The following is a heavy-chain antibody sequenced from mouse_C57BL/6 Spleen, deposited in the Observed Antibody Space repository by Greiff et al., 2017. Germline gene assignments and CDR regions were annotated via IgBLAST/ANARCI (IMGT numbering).Heavy chain of an antibody. V-gene: IGHV3-6*01. CDR3: AREERIYAMDY. CDR2: ISYDGSN. Sequence: ESGPGLVKPSQSLSLTCSVTGYSITSGYYWNWIRQFPGNKLEWMGYISYDGSNNYNPSLKNRISITRDTSKNQFFLKLNSVTTEDTATCYCAREERIYAMDYWGQGTSVTVSS. CDR1: GYSITSGYY. J-gene: IGHJ4*01.